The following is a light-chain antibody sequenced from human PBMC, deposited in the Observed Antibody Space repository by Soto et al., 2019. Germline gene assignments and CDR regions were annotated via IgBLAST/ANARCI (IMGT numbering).Light chain of an antibody. CDR2: GNS. CDR1: SSNIGACYD. Sequence: QGVLGLPPSVSGSPGQRVAISCIWSSSNIGACYDVHWYQQLPRTAPKLLIYGNSNRPSGVPERFSGSKSGNSASLAITGLQADDEADYYCQSYYNSLTGNYVFGSGTKVTV. V-gene: IGLV1-40*01. CDR3: QSYYNSLTGNYV. J-gene: IGLJ1*01.